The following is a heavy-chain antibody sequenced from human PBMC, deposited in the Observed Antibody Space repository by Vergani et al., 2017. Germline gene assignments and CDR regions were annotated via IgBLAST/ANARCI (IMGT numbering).Heavy chain of an antibody. CDR1: GYSFTNYW. J-gene: IGHJ4*02. Sequence: EVQLVQSGAEVKKPGEFVKISCKGSGYSFTNYWIGWVRQMPGKGLEWMGIIYPGDSDSRYSPSFQGQVTISADKSIYTAYLQWSSLKASDTAMYYCARVSGTPHYFDYWGQGTLATVSS. D-gene: IGHD1-7*01. V-gene: IGHV5-51*01. CDR3: ARVSGTPHYFDY. CDR2: IYPGDSDS.